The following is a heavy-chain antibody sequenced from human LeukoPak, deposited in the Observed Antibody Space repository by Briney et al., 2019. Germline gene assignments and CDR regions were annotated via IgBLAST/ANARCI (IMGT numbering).Heavy chain of an antibody. CDR1: GYTFTGYY. J-gene: IGHJ4*02. D-gene: IGHD2-2*01. Sequence: ASVKVSCKASGYTFTGYYMHWVRQAPGQGLEWMGWINPNSGGTNYAQKFQGRVTITRDTSISTAYMELSRLRSDDTAVYYCARDGSVTRYCSSTSCYLGYWGQGTLVTVSS. V-gene: IGHV1-2*02. CDR2: INPNSGGT. CDR3: ARDGSVTRYCSSTSCYLGY.